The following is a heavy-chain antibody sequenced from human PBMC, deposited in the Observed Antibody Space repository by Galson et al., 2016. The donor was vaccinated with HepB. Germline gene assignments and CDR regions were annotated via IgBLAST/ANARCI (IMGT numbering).Heavy chain of an antibody. CDR3: AGHGGSPSGLLGATEGLDY. D-gene: IGHD3-16*01. CDR1: GFSVNNNY. V-gene: IGHV3-53*01. CDR2: IYGGGTT. J-gene: IGHJ4*02. Sequence: SLRLSCAASGFSVNNNYMTWVRQAPGKGLEWVSVIYGGGTTYFADSVKGRFTMSRDTSKNTLYLQMNSLRAEDTAVYYCAGHGGSPSGLLGATEGLDYWGLGTLGTVSS.